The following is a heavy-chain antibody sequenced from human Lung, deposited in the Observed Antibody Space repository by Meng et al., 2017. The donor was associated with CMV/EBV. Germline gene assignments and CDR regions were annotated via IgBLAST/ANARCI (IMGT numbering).Heavy chain of an antibody. J-gene: IGHJ4*02. CDR3: TTDQDPTQLPDSW. CDR1: GFTFSNAW. V-gene: IGHV3-15*01. D-gene: IGHD1-14*01. CDR2: MKSKTDGGTT. Sequence: ESLKISXAASGFTFSNAWISWVRQAPGKGLEWVGRMKSKTDGGTTDDAAPVKHRYTISRDESKNTLYLQMKSLKTEDTDVYYCTTDQDPTQLPDSWWGQGNRVTCAS.